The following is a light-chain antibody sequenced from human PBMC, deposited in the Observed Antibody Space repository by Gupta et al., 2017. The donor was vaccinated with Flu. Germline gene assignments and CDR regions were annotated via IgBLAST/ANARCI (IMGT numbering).Light chain of an antibody. CDR1: QSVTTTY. J-gene: IGKJ4*01. V-gene: IGKV3-20*01. CDR3: QQYGSSSGLT. Sequence: SATLSCSASQSVTTTYLAWYQQRPGQSPSLLIYDASTRAAGIPDRFSGSGSGTDFTLTISRLESEDFGLYYCQQYGSSSGLTFGGGTKVEI. CDR2: DAS.